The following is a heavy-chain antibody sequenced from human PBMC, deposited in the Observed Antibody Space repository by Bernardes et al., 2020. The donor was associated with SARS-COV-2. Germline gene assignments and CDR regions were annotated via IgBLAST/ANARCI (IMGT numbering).Heavy chain of an antibody. V-gene: IGHV4-59*11. CDR3: ARELGRRYCDDSSCYTEYNFDY. CDR1: GASISSHY. CDR2: IYNSGST. J-gene: IGHJ4*02. Sequence: TLSLTCTVSGASISSHYWSWIRQPPGKGLEWIGYIYNSGSTNYNPSLKSRVTISVDTSKSQFSLKLSSATAADTAVYYCARELGRRYCDDSSCYTEYNFDYWGQGTLVTVSS. D-gene: IGHD2-2*02.